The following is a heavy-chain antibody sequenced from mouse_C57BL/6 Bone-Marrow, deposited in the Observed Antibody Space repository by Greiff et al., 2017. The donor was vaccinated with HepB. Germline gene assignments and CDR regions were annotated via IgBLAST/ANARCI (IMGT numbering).Heavy chain of an antibody. Sequence: VQLQHPGTELVKPGASVKLSCKASGYTFTSYWMHWVKQRPGQGLEWIGNINPSNGGTNYNEKFNSKATLTVDKSSSTAYMQLSSLTSEDSAVYYCARGLGQGDFDYWGQGTTLTVSS. J-gene: IGHJ2*01. CDR1: GYTFTSYW. V-gene: IGHV1-53*01. D-gene: IGHD4-1*01. CDR3: ARGLGQGDFDY. CDR2: INPSNGGT.